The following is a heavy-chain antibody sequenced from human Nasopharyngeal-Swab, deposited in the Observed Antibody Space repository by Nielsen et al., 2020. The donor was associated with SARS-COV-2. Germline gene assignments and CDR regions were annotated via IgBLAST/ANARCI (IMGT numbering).Heavy chain of an antibody. J-gene: IGHJ4*02. Sequence: GESLKISCAASGFTLSMRWVRQAPGKGLEWVSRISGSGNYADYADSVKGRFTVSRDNSKSTLYLQMDSLRVEDTAVYYCAKGGVSIYGDSYYFDFWGQGSLVTVSS. CDR2: ISGSGNYA. V-gene: IGHV3-23*01. CDR1: GFTLS. CDR3: AKGGVSIYGDSYYFDF. D-gene: IGHD4-17*01.